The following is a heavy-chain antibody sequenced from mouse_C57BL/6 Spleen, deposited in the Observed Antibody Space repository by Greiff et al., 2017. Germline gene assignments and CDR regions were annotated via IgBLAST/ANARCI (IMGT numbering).Heavy chain of an antibody. CDR3: AREGYGSSYGYFDV. CDR1: GIDFSRYW. D-gene: IGHD1-1*01. J-gene: IGHJ1*03. V-gene: IGHV4-1*01. Sequence: EVKLMESGGGLVQPGGSLKLSCAASGIDFSRYWMSWVRRAPGKGLEWIGEINPDSSTINYAPSLKDKFIISRDNAKNTLYLQMSKVRSEDTALYYCAREGYGSSYGYFDVWGTGTTVTVSS. CDR2: INPDSSTI.